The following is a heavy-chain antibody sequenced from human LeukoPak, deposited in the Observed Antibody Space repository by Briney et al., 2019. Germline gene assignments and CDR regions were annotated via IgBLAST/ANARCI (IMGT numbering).Heavy chain of an antibody. CDR3: ARRALSAQQLVLFDY. J-gene: IGHJ4*02. CDR1: GGSFSGYY. D-gene: IGHD6-13*01. V-gene: IGHV4-34*01. CDR2: INHSGST. Sequence: SETLSLTCAVYGGSFSGYYWSWIRQPPGKGLEWIGEINHSGSTNYNPSLKSRVTISVDTSKNQFSLKLSSVTAADTAVYYCARRALSAQQLVLFDYWGQGTLVTVSS.